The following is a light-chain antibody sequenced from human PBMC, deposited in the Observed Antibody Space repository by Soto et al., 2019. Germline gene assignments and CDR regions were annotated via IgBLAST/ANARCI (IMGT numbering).Light chain of an antibody. CDR1: SSNIGNNY. Sequence: QSVLTQPPSVSAAPGQKVTISCSGSSSNIGNNYVSWYQQLPGTAPKLLIYDNNQRRSGSPDRFSGSKSGTSATLGITGLQTGDEADYYCGTWDSGLSVYVFGTGTKAPS. V-gene: IGLV1-51*01. CDR3: GTWDSGLSVYV. J-gene: IGLJ1*01. CDR2: DNN.